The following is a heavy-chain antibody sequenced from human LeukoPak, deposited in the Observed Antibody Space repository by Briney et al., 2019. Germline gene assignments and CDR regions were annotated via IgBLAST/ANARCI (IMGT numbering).Heavy chain of an antibody. CDR2: IYSDGNT. J-gene: IGHJ4*02. CDR1: GFSVSSDY. Sequence: PGGSLRLSCAASGFSVSSDYMSWVRQAPGKGLEWVSVIYSDGNTYYADSVKGRFTIFGDNSKNTLYLQMNSLRVEDTAAYYCARSVSPIRFDFWGQGTLVIVSS. D-gene: IGHD2-8*01. V-gene: IGHV3-53*01. CDR3: ARSVSPIRFDF.